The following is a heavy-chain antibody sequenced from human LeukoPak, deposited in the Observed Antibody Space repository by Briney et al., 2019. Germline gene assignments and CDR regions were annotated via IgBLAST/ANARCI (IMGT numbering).Heavy chain of an antibody. D-gene: IGHD3-10*01. Sequence: GGSLRLSCAASGFTFGLYSMNWVRQAPGKGLEWVSSISSNSNYIYYADSVKGRFTISRDGAKNSLFLQMNSLRGEDTAVYYCARDQERVLLGAFDIWGQGTMVTVSS. CDR3: ARDQERVLLGAFDI. CDR2: ISSNSNYI. J-gene: IGHJ3*02. CDR1: GFTFGLYS. V-gene: IGHV3-21*01.